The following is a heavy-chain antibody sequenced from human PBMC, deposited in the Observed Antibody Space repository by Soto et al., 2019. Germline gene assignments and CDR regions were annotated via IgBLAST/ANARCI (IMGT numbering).Heavy chain of an antibody. V-gene: IGHV4-39*01. CDR3: ARHLTYCSGGSCYSVDAFDI. D-gene: IGHD2-15*01. CDR2: IYYSGST. J-gene: IGHJ3*02. CDR1: GGSISSSSYY. Sequence: SETLSLTCTVSGGSISSSSYYWGWIRQPPGTGLEWIGSIYYSGSTYYNPSLKSRVTISVDTSKNQFSLKLSSVTAADTAVYYCARHLTYCSGGSCYSVDAFDIWGQGTMVTVSS.